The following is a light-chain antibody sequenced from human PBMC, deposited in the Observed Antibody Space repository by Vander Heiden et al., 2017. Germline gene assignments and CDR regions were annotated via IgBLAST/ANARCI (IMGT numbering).Light chain of an antibody. CDR1: QSLLHSTGYAY. V-gene: IGKV2-28*01. CDR3: MQTLQTVT. CDR2: LGS. J-gene: IGKJ4*01. Sequence: DIVMTQSPLSLPVTPGEPASISCRSSQSLLHSTGYAYLDWYLQKPGQSPQLLIYLGSNRASGVPDRFSGSGSGTDFILKISRVEAEDVGIYYCMQTLQTVTFGGGTKVEI.